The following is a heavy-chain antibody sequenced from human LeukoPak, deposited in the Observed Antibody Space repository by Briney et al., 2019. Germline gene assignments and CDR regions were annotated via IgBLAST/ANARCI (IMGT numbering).Heavy chain of an antibody. CDR1: GFTFDDYA. CDR2: ISWNSGSI. CDR3: AKDMSKDY. Sequence: GRSLRLSCAASGFTFDDYAVHWVRQAPGKGLEWVSGISWNSGSIGYADSVKGRFTISRDNAKNSLYLQMNSLRAEDTALYYCAKDMSKDYWGQGTLVTVSS. V-gene: IGHV3-9*01. J-gene: IGHJ4*02.